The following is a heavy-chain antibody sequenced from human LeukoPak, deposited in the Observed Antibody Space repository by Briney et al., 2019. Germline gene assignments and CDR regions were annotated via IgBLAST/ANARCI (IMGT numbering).Heavy chain of an antibody. J-gene: IGHJ4*02. Sequence: QPGGSLRLSCAASGFTFSSYAMSWVRQAPGKGLEWVSAISGSGGSTYYADSVKGRSTISRDNSKNTLYLQMNSLRAEDTAVYYCASWDYYDSSGYYSFDYWGQGTLVTVSS. CDR3: ASWDYYDSSGYYSFDY. CDR1: GFTFSSYA. V-gene: IGHV3-23*01. CDR2: ISGSGGST. D-gene: IGHD3-22*01.